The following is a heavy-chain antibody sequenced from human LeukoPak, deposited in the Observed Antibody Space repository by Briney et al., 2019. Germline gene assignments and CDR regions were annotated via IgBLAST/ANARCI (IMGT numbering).Heavy chain of an antibody. CDR1: GGSLSAYY. D-gene: IGHD3-16*01. CDR3: ARLYTYPYFYMDV. Sequence: PSETLSLTCAVYGGSLSAYYWSWIRQPPGKGLEWIGEISHNGNSDYNPSLTSRVTISVDASKNQFSLDLMSVTAADTAVYYCARLYTYPYFYMDVWGKGTTVTVSS. J-gene: IGHJ6*03. V-gene: IGHV4-34*01. CDR2: ISHNGNS.